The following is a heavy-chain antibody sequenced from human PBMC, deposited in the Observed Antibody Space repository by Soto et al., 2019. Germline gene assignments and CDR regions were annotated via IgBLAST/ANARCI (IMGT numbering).Heavy chain of an antibody. CDR2: IWYDGSSK. J-gene: IGHJ4*02. Sequence: GGSLRLSCAASGFTFSSYGMHWVRQAPGKGLEWVAVIWYDGSSKYYADSVKGRFTISRDNSKNTLYLQMNSLRAEDTAVYYCAREGIAAAGYFDYWGQGTLVTVSS. CDR3: AREGIAAAGYFDY. CDR1: GFTFSSYG. V-gene: IGHV3-33*01. D-gene: IGHD6-13*01.